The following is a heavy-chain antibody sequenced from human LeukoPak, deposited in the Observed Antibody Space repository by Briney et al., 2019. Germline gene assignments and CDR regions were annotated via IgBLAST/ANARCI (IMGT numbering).Heavy chain of an antibody. Sequence: PSATLSLTCTVSGGSISSSSYYWGWIRQPPGKGLEWIGSSYYSGSTYYNPSLKSRFTISVDTSKNQFSLKLSSVTAADTAVYFLTRGSVPAAIEYFDYWGQGTLVTVSS. CDR3: TRGSVPAAIEYFDY. J-gene: IGHJ4*02. V-gene: IGHV4-39*07. CDR1: GGSISSSSYY. CDR2: SYYSGST. D-gene: IGHD2-2*02.